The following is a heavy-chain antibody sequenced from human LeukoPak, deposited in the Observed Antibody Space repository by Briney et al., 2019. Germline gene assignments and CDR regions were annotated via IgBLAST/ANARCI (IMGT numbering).Heavy chain of an antibody. J-gene: IGHJ3*02. D-gene: IGHD3-9*01. Sequence: SETLSLTCTVSGGSISSYYWSGIRQPPGKGLEWIGYIYYSGSTNYNPSLKSRVTISVDTSKNQFSLKLSSVTAADTAVYYCARGPRYFDWLLSGHDAFDIWGQGTMVTVSS. V-gene: IGHV4-59*01. CDR3: ARGPRYFDWLLSGHDAFDI. CDR2: IYYSGST. CDR1: GGSISSYY.